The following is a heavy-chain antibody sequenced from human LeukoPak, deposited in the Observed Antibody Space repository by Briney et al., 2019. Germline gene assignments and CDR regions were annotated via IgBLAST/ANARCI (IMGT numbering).Heavy chain of an antibody. CDR3: ARSTDYGDEVDY. Sequence: ASVKVSCKASGGTFSSYAISWVRQAPGQGLEWMGWISAYNGNTNYAQKLQGRVTMTTDTSTSTAYMELRSLRSDDTAVYYCARSTDYGDEVDYWGQGTLVTVSS. J-gene: IGHJ4*02. V-gene: IGHV1-18*01. D-gene: IGHD4-17*01. CDR1: GGTFSSYA. CDR2: ISAYNGNT.